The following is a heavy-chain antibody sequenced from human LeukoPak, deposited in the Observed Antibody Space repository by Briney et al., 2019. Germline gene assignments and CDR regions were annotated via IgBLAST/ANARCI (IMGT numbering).Heavy chain of an antibody. CDR2: IYHSGST. CDR1: GGSFSGYY. Sequence: SETLSLTCAVYGGSFSGYYWSWIRQPPGKGLEWIGSIYHSGSTYYNPSLKSRVTISVDTSKNQFSLKLSSVTAADTAVYYCARDDYSNYRNWFDPWGRGTLVTVSS. J-gene: IGHJ5*02. V-gene: IGHV4-34*01. CDR3: ARDDYSNYRNWFDP. D-gene: IGHD4-11*01.